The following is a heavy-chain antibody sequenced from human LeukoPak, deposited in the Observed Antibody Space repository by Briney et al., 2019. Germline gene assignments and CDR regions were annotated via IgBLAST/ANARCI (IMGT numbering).Heavy chain of an antibody. Sequence: ASVKVSCKASGYTFTGYYMHWVRQAPGQGREWMGWINPNSGGTNYAQKFQGRVTMTRDTSISTAYMELSRLRSDDTAVYYCARVRRPMGYYYDSSGYIRYWGQGTLVTVSS. J-gene: IGHJ4*02. V-gene: IGHV1-2*02. CDR3: ARVRRPMGYYYDSSGYIRY. D-gene: IGHD3-22*01. CDR1: GYTFTGYY. CDR2: INPNSGGT.